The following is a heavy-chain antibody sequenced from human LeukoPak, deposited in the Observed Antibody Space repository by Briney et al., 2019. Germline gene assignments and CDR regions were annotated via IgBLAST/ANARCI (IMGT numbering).Heavy chain of an antibody. Sequence: GASVKVSYQASGYSFAQYGLSWVRQAPGQGLEWMGWIGAYSGDANYAQMFQGRVTMTTVTSTTTAYMELRSLRSDDTAVYYCARDPGYRPDAFDIWGQGTVVTVS. CDR2: IGAYSGDA. CDR3: ARDPGYRPDAFDI. J-gene: IGHJ3*02. CDR1: GYSFAQYG. D-gene: IGHD5-18*01. V-gene: IGHV1-18*01.